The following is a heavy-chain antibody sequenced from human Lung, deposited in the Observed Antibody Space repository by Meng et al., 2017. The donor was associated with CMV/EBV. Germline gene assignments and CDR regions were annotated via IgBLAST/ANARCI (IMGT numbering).Heavy chain of an antibody. D-gene: IGHD3/OR15-3a*01. Sequence: GESLKISCVASGFSFNNYGMYWVRQAPGKGLEWVAVIWPDGNYKHHADSVKVRFTVSRDNSKHTLYLQMNRLRAEDTAIYFCAKDGLFINDFWTGYSYLDFWGQGTPVTVSS. J-gene: IGHJ4*02. CDR1: GFSFNNYG. CDR3: AKDGLFINDFWTGYSYLDF. V-gene: IGHV3-33*06. CDR2: IWPDGNYK.